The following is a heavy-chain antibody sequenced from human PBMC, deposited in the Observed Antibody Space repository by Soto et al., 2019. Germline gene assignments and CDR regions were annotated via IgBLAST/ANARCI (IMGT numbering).Heavy chain of an antibody. CDR2: ISSSATV. J-gene: IGHJ4*02. CDR3: ARRGYSGYPFDC. CDR1: GFTFSSYS. V-gene: IGHV3-48*02. D-gene: IGHD5-12*01. Sequence: EVQLVESGGGLVQPGGSLRLSCAASGFTFSSYSMNWVRQAPGKGLEWISYISSSATVYYADSVRGRFTISRDNAKNSLYLQMNSLRDDDTAVYYCARRGYSGYPFDCLGQGALVTVSS.